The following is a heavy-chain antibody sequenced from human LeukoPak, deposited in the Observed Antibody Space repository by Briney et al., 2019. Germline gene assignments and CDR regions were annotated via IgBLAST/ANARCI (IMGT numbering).Heavy chain of an antibody. D-gene: IGHD4-17*01. V-gene: IGHV3-74*01. CDR1: GFTFSSYW. CDR2: INSDGSST. Sequence: GGSLRLSCAASGFTFSSYWMQWVRQAPGKGLVWVSRINSDGSSTSYADSVKGRFTISRDNAKNTLYLQKNSLRAEDTAVYYCARDSHGDYVDFDYWGQGTLVTVSS. J-gene: IGHJ4*02. CDR3: ARDSHGDYVDFDY.